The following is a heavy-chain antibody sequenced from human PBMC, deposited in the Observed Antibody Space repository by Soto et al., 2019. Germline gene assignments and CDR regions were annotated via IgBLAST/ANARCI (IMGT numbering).Heavy chain of an antibody. V-gene: IGHV4-34*01. D-gene: IGHD6-13*01. Sequence: QVQLQQWGAGLLKPSETLSLTCAVYGGSFSGYYWSWIRQPPGKGLEWIGEINHSGSTNYNPSLKSRVTISVDKSKYQFSLKLSSVTAADTAVYYCARSGGSSWYGHNWFDPWGQGTLVTVS. CDR3: ARSGGSSWYGHNWFDP. CDR2: INHSGST. CDR1: GGSFSGYY. J-gene: IGHJ5*02.